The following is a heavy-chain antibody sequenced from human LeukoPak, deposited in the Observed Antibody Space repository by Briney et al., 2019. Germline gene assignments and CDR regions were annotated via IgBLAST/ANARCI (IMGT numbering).Heavy chain of an antibody. V-gene: IGHV3-7*01. Sequence: GGSLRLSCAASGFTFSTYWMTWVRQAPGKGLEWVANIKQDGSEKYYVDSVKGRFTISRDNAKNSLYLQMNSLRAEDTAVYYCARGGWSYYYYMDVWGKGTTVTVSS. CDR2: IKQDGSEK. CDR3: ARGGWSYYYYMDV. D-gene: IGHD3-3*01. J-gene: IGHJ6*03. CDR1: GFTFSTYW.